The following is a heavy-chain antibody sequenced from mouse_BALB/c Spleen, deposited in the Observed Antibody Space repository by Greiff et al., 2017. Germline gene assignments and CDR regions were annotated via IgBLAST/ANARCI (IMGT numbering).Heavy chain of an antibody. CDR1: GFTFNTYA. CDR3: VRHYYGSSLYAMDY. D-gene: IGHD1-1*01. CDR2: IRSKSNNYAT. J-gene: IGHJ4*01. V-gene: IGHV10-1*02. Sequence: EVQGVESGGGLVQPKGSLKLSCAASGFTFNTYAMNWVRQAPGKGLEWVARIRSKSNNYATYYADSVKDRFTISRDDSQSMLYLQMNNLKTEDTAMYYCVRHYYGSSLYAMDYWGQGTSVTVSS.